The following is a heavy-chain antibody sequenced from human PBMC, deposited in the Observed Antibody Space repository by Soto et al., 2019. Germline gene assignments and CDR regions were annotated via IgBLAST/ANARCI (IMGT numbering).Heavy chain of an antibody. V-gene: IGHV1-69*02. J-gene: IGHJ4*02. CDR1: GGTFSSYT. CDR2: IIPILGIA. CDR3: ASSMPRSYFDY. D-gene: IGHD2-2*01. Sequence: QVQLVQSGAEVKKPGSSVKVSCKASGGTFSSYTISWVRQAPGQGLEWMGRIIPILGIANYAQKFQGRVTITADQSTSTAYMELSSLRSEDTAVYYCASSMPRSYFDYWGQGTLVTVSS.